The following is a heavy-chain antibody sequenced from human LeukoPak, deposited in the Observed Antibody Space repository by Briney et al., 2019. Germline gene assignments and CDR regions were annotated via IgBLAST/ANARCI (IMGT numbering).Heavy chain of an antibody. Sequence: GGSLRLSCAASGFTFRSYAMSWVRQAPGKGLEWVPGISGSGGSPYHADSVKGRFTISRDNSKNTLLLQMNSLRAEDTAVYYCVRERYCSGTSCFELGYWGQGTLVTVSS. CDR2: ISGSGGSP. V-gene: IGHV3-23*01. D-gene: IGHD2-2*01. CDR1: GFTFRSYA. J-gene: IGHJ4*02. CDR3: VRERYCSGTSCFELGY.